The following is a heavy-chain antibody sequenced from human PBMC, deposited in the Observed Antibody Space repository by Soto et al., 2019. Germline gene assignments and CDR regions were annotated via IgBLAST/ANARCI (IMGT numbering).Heavy chain of an antibody. D-gene: IGHD3-22*01. Sequence: KTSETLSLTCTVSGGSVSSGSYYWSWIRQPPGKGLEWIGYIYYSGSTNYNPSLKSRVTISVDTPKNQFSLKLSSVTAADTAVYYCARIRGEYYDSSGYYFDYWGQGTLVTVSS. CDR3: ARIRGEYYDSSGYYFDY. CDR1: GGSVSSGSYY. CDR2: IYYSGST. V-gene: IGHV4-61*01. J-gene: IGHJ4*02.